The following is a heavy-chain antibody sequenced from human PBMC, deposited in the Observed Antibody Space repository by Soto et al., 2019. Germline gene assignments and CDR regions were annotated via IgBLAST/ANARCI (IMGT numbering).Heavy chain of an antibody. Sequence: QVQLQQWGAGLLKPSETLSLTCGVFGGSFSSYYWSWIRQPAGKGLEWIGRLSTSGSTNYNPSLKSRVTMSVDTSKNQFSLSLNSVTAADTAVYYCARFSGSTVSTDFWGQGILVTVSS. CDR2: LSTSGST. V-gene: IGHV4-59*10. J-gene: IGHJ4*02. D-gene: IGHD4-17*01. CDR3: ARFSGSTVSTDF. CDR1: GGSFSSYY.